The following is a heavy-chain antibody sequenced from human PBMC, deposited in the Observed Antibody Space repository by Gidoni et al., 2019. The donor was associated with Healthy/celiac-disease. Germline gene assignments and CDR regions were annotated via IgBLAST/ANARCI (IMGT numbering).Heavy chain of an antibody. CDR2: ISYNGSNK. V-gene: IGHV3-30-3*01. CDR1: VFTFSSYA. CDR3: ARSYGYFIRGAFDI. Sequence: QVQLVESGGGVVQPGRSLRLSCAASVFTFSSYAMNWVRQAPGKGLEWVAVISYNGSNKYYAGSVKGRFTISRDNSKNALYLQMNSLRAEDTAVYYCARSYGYFIRGAFDIWGQGTMVTVSS. D-gene: IGHD5-18*01. J-gene: IGHJ3*02.